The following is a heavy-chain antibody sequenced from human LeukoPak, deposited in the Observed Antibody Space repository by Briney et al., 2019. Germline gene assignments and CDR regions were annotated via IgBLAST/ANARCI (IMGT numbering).Heavy chain of an antibody. CDR1: GGSISSYY. D-gene: IGHD3-10*01. CDR2: IYYSGST. J-gene: IGHJ4*02. CDR3: ARARTMVRGVTD. Sequence: SETLSLTCTVSGGSISSYYWSWIRQPPGKGLGWIGYIYYSGSTNYNPSLKSRVTISVDTSKNQFSLKLSSVTAADTAVYYCARARTMVRGVTDWGQGTLVTVSS. V-gene: IGHV4-59*01.